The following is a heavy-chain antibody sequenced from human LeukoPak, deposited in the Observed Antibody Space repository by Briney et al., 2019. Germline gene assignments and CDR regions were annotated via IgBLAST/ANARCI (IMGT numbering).Heavy chain of an antibody. CDR2: IIPILGIA. J-gene: IGHJ4*02. CDR1: GGTFSSYA. Sequence: SVKVSCKASGGTFSSYAISWVRQAPGQGLEWMGRIIPILGIANYAQKFQGRVTITADKSTSTAYMEPSSLRSEDTAVYYCARDTTSGYHFDYWGQGTLVTVSS. V-gene: IGHV1-69*04. D-gene: IGHD5-12*01. CDR3: ARDTTSGYHFDY.